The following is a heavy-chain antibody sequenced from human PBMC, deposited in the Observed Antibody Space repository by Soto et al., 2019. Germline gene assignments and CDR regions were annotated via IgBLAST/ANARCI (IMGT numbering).Heavy chain of an antibody. CDR3: ATAIATRPSASFFYYYGMDV. D-gene: IGHD6-6*01. CDR2: VYYSGST. CDR1: GGSINSYY. Sequence: TSETLSLTCTVSGGSINSYYWTWIRQPPGKGLEWIGYVYYSGSTNYNPSLKSRVTISIHTSKNQFSLKLSSVTAADTAVYYCATAIATRPSASFFYYYGMDVWGQGTTVTVSS. J-gene: IGHJ6*02. V-gene: IGHV4-59*01.